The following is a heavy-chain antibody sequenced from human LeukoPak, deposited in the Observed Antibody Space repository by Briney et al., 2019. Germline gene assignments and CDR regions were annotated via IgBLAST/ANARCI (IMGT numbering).Heavy chain of an antibody. CDR1: GYTFTGYY. D-gene: IGHD5-18*01. Sequence: VASVKVSCKASGYTFTGYYMHWVRQAPGQGLEWMGWLNPNSGVTNYAQKFQGRVTMTRDTSISTAYMELSRLTSDDTAVYYCARDRVQLWFLLSYRGQGTLVTVSS. J-gene: IGHJ4*02. V-gene: IGHV1-2*02. CDR3: ARDRVQLWFLLSY. CDR2: LNPNSGVT.